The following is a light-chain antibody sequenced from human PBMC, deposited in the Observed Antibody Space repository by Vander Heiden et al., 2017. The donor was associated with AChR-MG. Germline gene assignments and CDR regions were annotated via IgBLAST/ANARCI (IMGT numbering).Light chain of an antibody. V-gene: IGKV3-11*01. Sequence: EIVLTQSPATLSLSPGERATLSRRASQSVGSYLAWYQQKPGQAPRLLIFDASKRATGIPARFSGSGSGTDFTLTISSLEPEDFAVYYCQQRTNWPPKLTFGPGTRVEIK. CDR2: DAS. J-gene: IGKJ3*01. CDR1: QSVGSY. CDR3: QQRTNWPPKLT.